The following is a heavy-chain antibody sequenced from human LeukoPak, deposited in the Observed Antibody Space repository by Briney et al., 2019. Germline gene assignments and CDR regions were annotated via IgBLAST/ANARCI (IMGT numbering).Heavy chain of an antibody. D-gene: IGHD5-12*01. Sequence: PSETLSLTCTVSGGSISSSSYYWGWIRQPPGKGLEWIGSIYYSGSTYYNPSLKSRVTISVDTSKNQFSLKLSSVTAADTAVYYCAREPGYSGYDDYWGQGTLVTVSS. CDR2: IYYSGST. J-gene: IGHJ4*02. CDR3: AREPGYSGYDDY. V-gene: IGHV4-39*07. CDR1: GGSISSSSYY.